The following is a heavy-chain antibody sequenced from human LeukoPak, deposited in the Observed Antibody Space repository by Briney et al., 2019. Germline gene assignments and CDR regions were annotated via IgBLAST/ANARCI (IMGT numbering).Heavy chain of an antibody. J-gene: IGHJ2*01. D-gene: IGHD2-15*01. Sequence: HPGGSLRLSCAASGFTFSSYGMHWVRRAPGKGLEWVANIKQDGSEKFYVDSVKGRFTISRDNAQKSLFLQMNTLRAEDTAVYYCARRARGAPPPDWYFDLWGRGTLVTVSS. V-gene: IGHV3-7*01. CDR3: ARRARGAPPPDWYFDL. CDR1: GFTFSSYG. CDR2: IKQDGSEK.